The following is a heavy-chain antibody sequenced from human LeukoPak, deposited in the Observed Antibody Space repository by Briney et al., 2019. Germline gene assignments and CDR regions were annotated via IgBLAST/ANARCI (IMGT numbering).Heavy chain of an antibody. CDR3: ARVSSGATTVDY. V-gene: IGHV4-61*01. CDR1: GGSVSSVSYY. Sequence: SETLSLTCTVSGGSVSSVSYYWSWIRQPPGKGLEWIGEIYHSGSTNYNPSLKSRVTISVDKSKNQFSLKLSSVTAADTAVYYCARVSSGATTVDYWGQGTLVTVSS. J-gene: IGHJ4*02. D-gene: IGHD1-26*01. CDR2: IYHSGST.